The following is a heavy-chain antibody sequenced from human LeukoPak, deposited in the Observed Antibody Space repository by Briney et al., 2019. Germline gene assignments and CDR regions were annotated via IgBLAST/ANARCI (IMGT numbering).Heavy chain of an antibody. J-gene: IGHJ6*02. D-gene: IGHD6-13*01. Sequence: GGSLRLSCAASGFTFSSYSMNWVRQAPGKGLEWVSSISSSSSYIYYADSVKGPFTISRDNAKNSLYLQMNSLRAEDTAVYYCARESSPYYGMDVWGQGTTVTVSS. V-gene: IGHV3-21*01. CDR1: GFTFSSYS. CDR2: ISSSSSYI. CDR3: ARESSPYYGMDV.